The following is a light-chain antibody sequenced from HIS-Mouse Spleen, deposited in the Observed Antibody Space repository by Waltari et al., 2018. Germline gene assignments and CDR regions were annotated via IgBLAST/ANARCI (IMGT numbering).Light chain of an antibody. CDR2: DDS. Sequence: SYVLTQPPSVSVAPGKTARITCGGNNIGSKSVHGYQQKPGQAPGLVVYDDSDRPSVIPDRFSGSNSGNTATLTISRVEAGDEADYYCQVWDSSSDHVVFGGGTKLTVL. CDR1: NIGSKS. V-gene: IGLV3-21*03. J-gene: IGLJ2*01. CDR3: QVWDSSSDHVV.